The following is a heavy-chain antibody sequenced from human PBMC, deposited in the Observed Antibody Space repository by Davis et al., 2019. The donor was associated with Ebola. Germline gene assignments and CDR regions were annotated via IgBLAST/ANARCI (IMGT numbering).Heavy chain of an antibody. CDR3: ARVSYDFWSGFS. D-gene: IGHD3-3*01. Sequence: GESLKISCAASGFTFNLFWMSWVRQAPGKGLEWLANIKQDGSEKHYVDSVKGRFTISRDNAKNSVYLQTNSLRVEDTAVYYCARVSYDFWSGFSWGQGTLVTVSS. CDR1: GFTFNLFW. CDR2: IKQDGSEK. V-gene: IGHV3-7*01. J-gene: IGHJ5*02.